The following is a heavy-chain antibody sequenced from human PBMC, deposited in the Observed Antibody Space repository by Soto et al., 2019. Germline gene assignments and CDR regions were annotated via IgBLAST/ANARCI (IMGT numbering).Heavy chain of an antibody. J-gene: IGHJ4*02. Sequence: ASVKVSCKASGYTLASYAISWMRQAPGQGLEWMGWISAYNGNTNYAQKLQGRVTVTTDTSTSTAYMELRSLRSDDTAVYYCARDPPPPDYWGQGTLVTVSS. V-gene: IGHV1-18*01. CDR1: GYTLASYA. CDR3: ARDPPPPDY. CDR2: ISAYNGNT.